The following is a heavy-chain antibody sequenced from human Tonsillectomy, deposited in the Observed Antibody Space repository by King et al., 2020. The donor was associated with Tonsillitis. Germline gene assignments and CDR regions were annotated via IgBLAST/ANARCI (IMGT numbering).Heavy chain of an antibody. J-gene: IGHJ6*03. CDR2: INQDGSEK. D-gene: IGHD3-16*01. Sequence: VQLVESGGGLVQPWGSLRLSCAASGFTFSSYWMSWVRQAPGKGLEWVANINQDGSEKYFVDSVKGRFTISRDNPNNSLYLQMNSLRAEATAVYYCARTPKGGYYYYYYYMDVWGKGTTVTVSS. CDR3: ARTPKGGYYYYYYYMDV. CDR1: GFTFSSYW. V-gene: IGHV3-7*01.